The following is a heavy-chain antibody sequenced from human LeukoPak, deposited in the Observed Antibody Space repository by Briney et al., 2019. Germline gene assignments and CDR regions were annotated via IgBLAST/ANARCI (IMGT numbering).Heavy chain of an antibody. Sequence: GASVKVSCKASGGTFSSYAISWVRQAPGQGLEWMGRIIPILGIANYAQKFQGRVTITADKSTSTAYMELSSLRSEDTAVYYCARGPTDIVGATTHFDYWGQGTLVTVSS. D-gene: IGHD1-26*01. CDR3: ARGPTDIVGATTHFDY. V-gene: IGHV1-69*04. CDR2: IIPILGIA. CDR1: GGTFSSYA. J-gene: IGHJ4*02.